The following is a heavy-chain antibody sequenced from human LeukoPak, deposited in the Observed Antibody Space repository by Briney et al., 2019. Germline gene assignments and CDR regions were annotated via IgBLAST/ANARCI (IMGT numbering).Heavy chain of an antibody. CDR2: FDPEDGEK. CDR3: ATEVDRYYGVNYYYYMGV. D-gene: IGHD4-17*01. J-gene: IGHJ6*03. Sequence: ASVKVSCKVSGYTLTELSMHWVRQAPGKGLGGMGGFDPEDGEKIYAQEFQGRVTMTEEKSTDTAYMELSSLRSVDTAVYYCATEVDRYYGVNYYYYMGVWGQGTTVTVSS. CDR1: GYTLTELS. V-gene: IGHV1-24*01.